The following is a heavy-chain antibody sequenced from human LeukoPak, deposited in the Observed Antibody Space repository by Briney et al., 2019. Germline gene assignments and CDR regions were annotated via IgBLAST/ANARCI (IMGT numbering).Heavy chain of an antibody. CDR3: AREEATTVRGVSDY. Sequence: GGSLRLSCAASGFTFSIYGMHWVRQAPGKGLEWVALIWFDGTKKYYADSLKGRFTISRDNSKNTLYLQMNSLRAEDTAVYYCAREEATTVRGVSDYWGQGTLVTVSS. V-gene: IGHV3-33*01. CDR2: IWFDGTKK. D-gene: IGHD3-10*01. CDR1: GFTFSIYG. J-gene: IGHJ4*02.